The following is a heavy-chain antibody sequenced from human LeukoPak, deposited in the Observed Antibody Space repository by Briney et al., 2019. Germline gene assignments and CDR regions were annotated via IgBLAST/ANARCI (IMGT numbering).Heavy chain of an antibody. Sequence: SETLSLTCTVSGGSISSSSYYWGWIRQPPGKGLEWIGSIYYSGSTYYNPSLKSRVTISVDTSKNQFSLKLSSVTAADTAVYYCARRAFLGDYYYMDVWGKGTTVTVSS. CDR3: ARRAFLGDYYYMDV. CDR1: GGSISSSSYY. V-gene: IGHV4-39*07. D-gene: IGHD3-16*01. J-gene: IGHJ6*03. CDR2: IYYSGST.